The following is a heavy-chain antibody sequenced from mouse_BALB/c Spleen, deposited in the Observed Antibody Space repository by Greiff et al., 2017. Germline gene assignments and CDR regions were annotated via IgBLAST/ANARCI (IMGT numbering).Heavy chain of an antibody. CDR1: GFTFSSYA. D-gene: IGHD2-1*01. J-gene: IGHJ2*01. V-gene: IGHV5-9-3*01. Sequence: DVKLVESGGGLVKPGGSLKLSCAASGFTFSSYAMSWVRQTPEKRLEWVATISSGGSYTYYPDSVKGRFTISRDNAKNTLYLQMSSLRSEDTAMYYCARNSYGNPFDYWGQGTTLTVSS. CDR3: ARNSYGNPFDY. CDR2: ISSGGSYT.